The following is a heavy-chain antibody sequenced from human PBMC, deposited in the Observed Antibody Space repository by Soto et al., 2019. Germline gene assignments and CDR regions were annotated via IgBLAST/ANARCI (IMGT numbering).Heavy chain of an antibody. CDR2: FDPEDGET. J-gene: IGHJ5*02. V-gene: IGHV1-24*01. CDR3: ATVPGGSGWYGGWFDP. D-gene: IGHD6-19*01. Sequence: ASVKVSCTVSGYTLTELSMHWVRQAPGKGLEWMGGFDPEDGETIYAQKFQGRVTMTEDTSTDTAYMELSSLRSEDAAVYYCATVPGGSGWYGGWFDPWGQGTLVTVSS. CDR1: GYTLTELS.